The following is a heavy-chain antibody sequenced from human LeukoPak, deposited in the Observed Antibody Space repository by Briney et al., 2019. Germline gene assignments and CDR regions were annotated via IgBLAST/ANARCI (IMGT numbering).Heavy chain of an antibody. CDR3: ARGACYNFWSGFYYSPHFDY. J-gene: IGHJ4*02. CDR2: INPNNGDT. Sequence: ASVKVSCKASGYTFSSGYYLHWVRQAPGQGLEWMGWINPNNGDTNYAQKFQGRVTMTRDTSISTAYMELSRLRSDDAAVYFCARGACYNFWSGFYYSPHFDYWGQGTLVTVSS. V-gene: IGHV1-2*02. CDR1: GYTFSSGYY. D-gene: IGHD3-3*01.